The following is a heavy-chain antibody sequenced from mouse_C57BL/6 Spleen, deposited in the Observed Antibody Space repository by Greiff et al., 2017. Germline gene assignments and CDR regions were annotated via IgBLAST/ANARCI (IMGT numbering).Heavy chain of an antibody. CDR3: ARHEEGDYDDWRNYLDY. CDR1: GYTFTEYT. Sequence: QVQLKESGAELVKPGASVKLSCKASGYTFTEYTIPWVKQRSGQGLEWIGWFYPGSGSIKYNEKFKDKATLTADKSSSTVYMELSRLTSEASAVYFCARHEEGDYDDWRNYLDYWGQGTTLTVSS. D-gene: IGHD2-4*01. CDR2: FYPGSGSI. J-gene: IGHJ2*01. V-gene: IGHV1-62-2*01.